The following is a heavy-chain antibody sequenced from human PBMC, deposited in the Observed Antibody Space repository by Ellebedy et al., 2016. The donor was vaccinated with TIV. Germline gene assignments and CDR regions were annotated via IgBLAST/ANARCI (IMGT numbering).Heavy chain of an antibody. Sequence: GESLKISCKGSGYSFTNYWIGWVRQMPGKGLEWMGIIYPGDSDTRYSPSFQGQVTMSVDKSISTAYLQWSSLKASDSAVYYCARRGIAVAGTDYYYGMDVWGQGTTVTFSS. J-gene: IGHJ6*02. CDR1: GYSFTNYW. D-gene: IGHD6-19*01. V-gene: IGHV5-51*01. CDR3: ARRGIAVAGTDYYYGMDV. CDR2: IYPGDSDT.